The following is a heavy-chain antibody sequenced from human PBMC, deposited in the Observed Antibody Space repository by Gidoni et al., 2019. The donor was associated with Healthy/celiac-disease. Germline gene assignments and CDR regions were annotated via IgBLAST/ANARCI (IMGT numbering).Heavy chain of an antibody. D-gene: IGHD2-2*01. J-gene: IGHJ6*03. CDR3: ARDRCSSTSCRPPNYYYYYMDV. CDR1: GGTFSSYA. Sequence: QVQLVQSGAEVKKPGSSVKVSCKASGGTFSSYAISWVRQAPGQGLEWMGGIIPIFGTANYAQKFQGRVTITADESTSTAYMELSSLRSEDTAVYYCARDRCSSTSCRPPNYYYYYMDVWGKGTTVTVSS. CDR2: IIPIFGTA. V-gene: IGHV1-69*01.